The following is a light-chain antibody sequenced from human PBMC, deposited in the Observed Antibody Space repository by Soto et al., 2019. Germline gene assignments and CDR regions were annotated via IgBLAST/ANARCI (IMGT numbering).Light chain of an antibody. J-gene: IGKJ1*01. CDR3: QQYGSALQT. CDR1: QSVRSNF. V-gene: IGKV3-20*01. Sequence: EIVLTQSPGTLSLSPGERVTLSCRASQSVRSNFLAWYQQRPGQAPRLLIYGASSRATGIPDRFSGSGSGTDFTLIISRLEPEDCAVYYCQQYGSALQTFGQGPKVEIK. CDR2: GAS.